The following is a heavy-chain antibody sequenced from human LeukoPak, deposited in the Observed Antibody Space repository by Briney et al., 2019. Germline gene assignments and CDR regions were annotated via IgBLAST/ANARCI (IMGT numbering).Heavy chain of an antibody. CDR2: IKQDGSEK. CDR1: GFTFSTYW. V-gene: IGHV3-7*01. CDR3: AREVSGYIAVAGTFDY. D-gene: IGHD6-19*01. Sequence: GGSLRLSCAASGFTFSTYWMTWVGQAPGKGLEWVANIKQDGSEKYFVDSVKGRFTISRDNAKNSLYLQMNSLRAEDTAVYYCAREVSGYIAVAGTFDYWGQGTLVTVSS. J-gene: IGHJ4*02.